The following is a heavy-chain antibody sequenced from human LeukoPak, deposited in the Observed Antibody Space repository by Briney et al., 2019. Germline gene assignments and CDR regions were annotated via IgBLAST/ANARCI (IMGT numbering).Heavy chain of an antibody. V-gene: IGHV3-49*03. Sequence: GRSLRLSCTASGFTFRDYNINWFRQAPGRGLEWVGFIRSKADGGTTVYAASVKGRFTISRDDSKNVAYLQINNLRAEDTALYYCARDDRPYGHDFDYWGQGTLVTVSS. D-gene: IGHD4-17*01. CDR2: IRSKADGGTT. J-gene: IGHJ4*02. CDR1: GFTFRDYN. CDR3: ARDDRPYGHDFDY.